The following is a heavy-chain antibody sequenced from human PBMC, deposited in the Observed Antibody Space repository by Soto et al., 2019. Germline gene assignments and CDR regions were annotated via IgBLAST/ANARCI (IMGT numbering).Heavy chain of an antibody. CDR2: VHTSGST. D-gene: IGHD6-19*01. Sequence: SETLSLPCTVSGDSISSYFWSWIRQPAGKGLEWIGRVHTSGSTTYNPSLKSRVTMSVDTSKSQFSLKLTSVTAADTAVYYCARENAVAFTGWLGPWGQGTLVTVSS. CDR1: GDSISSYF. CDR3: ARENAVAFTGWLGP. V-gene: IGHV4-4*07. J-gene: IGHJ5*02.